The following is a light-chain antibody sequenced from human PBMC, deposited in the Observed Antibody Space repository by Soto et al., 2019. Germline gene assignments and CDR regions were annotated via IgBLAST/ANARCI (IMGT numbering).Light chain of an antibody. CDR3: QQYGGSPLT. J-gene: IGKJ4*01. CDR2: GAS. Sequence: EIVLTQSPGTLSLSPGERATLSCRASQSVTSSYLAWYQQKPGQAPRLLIYGASSRATGIPDRFSGSGSGTDFNLTISRLEPEDFAVYYCQQYGGSPLTFGGGTKVEIK. CDR1: QSVTSSY. V-gene: IGKV3-20*01.